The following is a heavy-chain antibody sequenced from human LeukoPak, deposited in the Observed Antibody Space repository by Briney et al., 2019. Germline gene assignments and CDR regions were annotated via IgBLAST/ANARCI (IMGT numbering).Heavy chain of an antibody. V-gene: IGHV3-7*01. CDR3: ATGRWYGEFAGSGFDD. J-gene: IGHJ4*02. CDR2: IKEDGSVI. D-gene: IGHD3-10*01. Sequence: GGSLRLSCFGSGFTFSNYWMTWLRQAPGGGLEWVANIKEDGSVIYYADSVRGRFTISRDNAKNSLYLQMNSLRVEDTAVYYCATGRWYGEFAGSGFDDWGQGILVTVSS. CDR1: GFTFSNYW.